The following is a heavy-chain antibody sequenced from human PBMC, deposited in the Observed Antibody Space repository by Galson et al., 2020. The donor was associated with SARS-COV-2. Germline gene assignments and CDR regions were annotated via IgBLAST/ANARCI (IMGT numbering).Heavy chain of an antibody. J-gene: IGHJ4*02. CDR3: ARAPLYDNSGYYVKFDF. V-gene: IGHV3-48*04. CDR2: LRSAPTTI. CDR1: GFTFSSYA. D-gene: IGHD3-22*01. Sequence: TGGSLRLSCAASGFTFSSYAMHWVRQAPGRGLEWVSYLRSAPTTIYYADSVKGRFTISRDNSKNSLYLQMNSLRADDTAVYYCARAPLYDNSGYYVKFDFWGLGTLVTVSS.